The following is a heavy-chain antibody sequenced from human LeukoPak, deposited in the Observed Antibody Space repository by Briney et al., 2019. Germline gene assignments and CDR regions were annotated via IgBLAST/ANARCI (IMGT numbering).Heavy chain of an antibody. Sequence: PGGSLTLTCAASGFTFSSYGMHWVRQPPGKGLEWVAFIRYDGSTKYYADSVKGRFTISRDNSKNTLYLQMNSLRAQDTAVYYCAPIMITFGGVIPFDYWGQGTLVTVSS. CDR1: GFTFSSYG. V-gene: IGHV3-30*02. D-gene: IGHD3-16*02. J-gene: IGHJ4*02. CDR3: APIMITFGGVIPFDY. CDR2: IRYDGSTK.